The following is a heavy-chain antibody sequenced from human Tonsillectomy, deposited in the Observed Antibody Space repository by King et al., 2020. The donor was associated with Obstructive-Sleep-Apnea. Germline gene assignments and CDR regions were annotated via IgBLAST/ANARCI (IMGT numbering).Heavy chain of an antibody. CDR2: FDPEDGET. D-gene: IGHD6-19*01. V-gene: IGHV1-24*01. CDR1: GYTLTELS. CDR3: ATVPIAVAGTNNLLVPFFGY. J-gene: IGHJ4*02. Sequence: VQLVQSGAEVKKPGASVKVSCKVSGYTLTELSMHWVRQAPGKGLEWMGGFDPEDGETINAQKFQGRVTMTEDTSTDTAYMELSSRRSEDTAVYYCATVPIAVAGTNNLLVPFFGYWGQGTLVTVSS.